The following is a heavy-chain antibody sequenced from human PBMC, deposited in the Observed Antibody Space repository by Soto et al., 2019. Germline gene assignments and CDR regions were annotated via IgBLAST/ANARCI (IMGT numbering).Heavy chain of an antibody. CDR2: IYSGGST. CDR3: ARVSTHDYYFDY. Sequence: GGSLRLSFAASGFTVSSNYMSWVRQAPGEGLEWVPVIYSGGSTYYAVSVKGRFTISRDNSKNTLYLQMNSLRAEDTAVYYCARVSTHDYYFDYWGQGTLVTVSS. J-gene: IGHJ4*02. V-gene: IGHV3-53*01. CDR1: GFTVSSNY. D-gene: IGHD1-1*01.